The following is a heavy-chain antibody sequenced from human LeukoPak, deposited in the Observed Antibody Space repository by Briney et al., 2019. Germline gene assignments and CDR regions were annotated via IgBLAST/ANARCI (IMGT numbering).Heavy chain of an antibody. CDR3: AKVWCSSTSCYSGIYYYHGMDV. Sequence: TGGSLRLSCAASGITFSSHAMSWVRQAPGKGMEWVSAISGSGGTTYYADSVKGRFTISRDNSKDTLYLQMNSLRGEDTAVYYCAKVWCSSTSCYSGIYYYHGMDVWGKGTTVTVSS. CDR2: ISGSGGTT. CDR1: GITFSSHA. V-gene: IGHV3-23*01. D-gene: IGHD2-2*01. J-gene: IGHJ6*04.